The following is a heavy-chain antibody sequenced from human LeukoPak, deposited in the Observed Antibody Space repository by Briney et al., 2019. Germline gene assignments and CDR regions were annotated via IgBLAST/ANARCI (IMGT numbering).Heavy chain of an antibody. J-gene: IGHJ3*02. CDR1: GGTFSSYT. CDR2: IIPIFGTA. D-gene: IGHD3-16*02. V-gene: IGHV1-69*06. CDR3: ARAVYDYVWGSYRYGAFDI. Sequence: GASVKVSCKASGGTFSSYTISWVRQAPGQGLEWMGGIIPIFGTANYAQKFQGRVTITADKSTSTAYMELSSLRSEDTAVYYCARAVYDYVWGSYRYGAFDIWGQGTMVTVSS.